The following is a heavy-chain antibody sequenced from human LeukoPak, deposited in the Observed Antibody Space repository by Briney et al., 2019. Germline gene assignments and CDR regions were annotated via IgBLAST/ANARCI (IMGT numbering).Heavy chain of an antibody. D-gene: IGHD6-13*01. CDR3: AREGIAAAGSCFDY. Sequence: GGSLTLSCGVSGFTFSRYWMSWVRQAPGKGLEWVANIKQDGSEKYYVDSVKGRFTISRNNAKNSLYLQMNSLRAEDTAVYYCAREGIAAAGSCFDYWGQGTLVTVSS. V-gene: IGHV3-7*01. CDR2: IKQDGSEK. CDR1: GFTFSRYW. J-gene: IGHJ4*02.